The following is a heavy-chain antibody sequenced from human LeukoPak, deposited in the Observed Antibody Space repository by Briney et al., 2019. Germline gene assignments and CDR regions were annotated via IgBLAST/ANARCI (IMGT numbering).Heavy chain of an antibody. V-gene: IGHV1-18*01. J-gene: IGHJ4*02. CDR3: ARDTLLGYCSGGSCYSDDY. D-gene: IGHD2-15*01. Sequence: ASVKVSCKASGYTFTSYGISWVRQAPGQGLEWMGWISAYNGNTNYAQKLQGRVTMTTDTSTSTAYMELRSLRSDDTAVYYCARDTLLGYCSGGSCYSDDYWGQGTLATVSS. CDR1: GYTFTSYG. CDR2: ISAYNGNT.